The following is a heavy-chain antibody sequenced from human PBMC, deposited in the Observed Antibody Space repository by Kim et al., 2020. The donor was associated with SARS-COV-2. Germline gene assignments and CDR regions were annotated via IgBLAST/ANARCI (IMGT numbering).Heavy chain of an antibody. D-gene: IGHD3-9*01. CDR1: GFTFSSYA. Sequence: GGSLRLSCAASGFTFSSYAMHWVRQAPGKGLEWVAVISYDGSNKYYADSVKGRFTISRDNSKNTLYLQMNSLRAEDTAVYYCARDFDGAADDAFDIWGQGTMVTVSS. CDR3: ARDFDGAADDAFDI. J-gene: IGHJ3*02. CDR2: ISYDGSNK. V-gene: IGHV3-30-3*01.